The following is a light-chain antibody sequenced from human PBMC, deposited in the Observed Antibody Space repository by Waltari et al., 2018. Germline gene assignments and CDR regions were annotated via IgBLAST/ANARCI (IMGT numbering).Light chain of an antibody. CDR1: QGIGNT. V-gene: IGKV1-17*01. Sequence: IQMAQSPSSLSASVGDRVTITCRASQGIGNTLGWYQQKPGKAPKRLIYAASSLQSGVPSRFSGSGSGTEFTLTISSLQPEDFATYYCLQSNSYPYTFGQGTKLEIK. J-gene: IGKJ2*01. CDR3: LQSNSYPYT. CDR2: AAS.